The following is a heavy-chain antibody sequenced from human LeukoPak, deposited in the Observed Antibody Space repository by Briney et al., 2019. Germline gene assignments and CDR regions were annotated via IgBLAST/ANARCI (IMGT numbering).Heavy chain of an antibody. V-gene: IGHV3-66*01. CDR3: ARGPDYGSGSIYPDY. CDR2: IYSGGST. Sequence: GGSLRLSCAASGFTVSSNYMSWVRQAPGKGLEWVSLIYSGGSTFYADSVKGRFTISRDNSKNTLYLQMNSLRAEDTAVYYCARGPDYGSGSIYPDYWGQGTLVTVSS. CDR1: GFTVSSNY. D-gene: IGHD3-10*01. J-gene: IGHJ4*02.